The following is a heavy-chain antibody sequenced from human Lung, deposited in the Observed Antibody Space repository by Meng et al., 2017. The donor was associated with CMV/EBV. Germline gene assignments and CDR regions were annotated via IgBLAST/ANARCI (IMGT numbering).Heavy chain of an antibody. D-gene: IGHD5-24*01. CDR3: ARPLDGYSKSYFYYGMDV. V-gene: IGHV3-7*01. Sequence: GXSLRLSCAASGFTFRGYWMSWVRQAPGKGLKWVANIKQDGSEKYYVDSVKGRFTISRDNADNSLYLQMNNLRPEDTAVYYCARPLDGYSKSYFYYGMDVWGQGXTVTVSS. CDR2: IKQDGSEK. J-gene: IGHJ6*02. CDR1: GFTFRGYW.